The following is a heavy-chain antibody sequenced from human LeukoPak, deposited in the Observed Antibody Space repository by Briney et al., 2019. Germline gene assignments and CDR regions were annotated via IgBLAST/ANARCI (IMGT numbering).Heavy chain of an antibody. V-gene: IGHV1-46*01. J-gene: IGHJ4*02. CDR2: IAPSSGTA. Sequence: ASVKVSCKASGYTFTGYYMHWVRQAPGQGLEWMGVIAPSSGTASYAQKFQGRVTMTRDTSTSTLYMELSSLTSEDTAVYYCARASGSSAVPFDYWGQGTLVTVSS. CDR3: ARASGSSAVPFDY. D-gene: IGHD3-10*01. CDR1: GYTFTGYY.